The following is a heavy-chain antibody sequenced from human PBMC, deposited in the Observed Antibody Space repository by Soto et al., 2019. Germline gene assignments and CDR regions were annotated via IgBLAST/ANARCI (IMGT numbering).Heavy chain of an antibody. J-gene: IGHJ5*02. CDR1: GYTCTSWG. Sequence: ASVRVSGRASGYTCTSWGIRWVRQAPGQGLEWMGWISAYNGNTNYAQKLQGRVTMTTDTSTSTAYMELRSLRSDDTAVYYCARDTPSYGSGSYYTNSLAPWAQGTLVPVSS. V-gene: IGHV1-18*01. CDR3: ARDTPSYGSGSYYTNSLAP. D-gene: IGHD3-10*01. CDR2: ISAYNGNT.